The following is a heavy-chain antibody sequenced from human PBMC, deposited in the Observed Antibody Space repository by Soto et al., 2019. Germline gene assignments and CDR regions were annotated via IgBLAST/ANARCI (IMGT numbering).Heavy chain of an antibody. CDR1: GYTFTSYY. CDR3: AKDIYGAAAGPDYYGMDV. Sequence: GASVKVSCKASGYTFTSYYMHCVRQAPGQGLEWMGIINPSGGSTSYAQKFQGRVTMTRDTSTSTVYMELSSLRSEDTALYYCAKDIYGAAAGPDYYGMDVWGQGTTVTVSS. J-gene: IGHJ6*02. V-gene: IGHV1-46*01. CDR2: INPSGGST. D-gene: IGHD6-13*01.